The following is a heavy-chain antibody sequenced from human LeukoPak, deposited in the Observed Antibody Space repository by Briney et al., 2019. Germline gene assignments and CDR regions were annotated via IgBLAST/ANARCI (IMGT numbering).Heavy chain of an antibody. Sequence: ASVKVSCKASGYTFTNYGLSWVRQAPGQGLEWMGWISAYNGNTNYAQKLQGRVTMTRNTSISTAYMELSSLRSEDTAVYFCATMKRSYSVFDYWGQGTLVTVSS. D-gene: IGHD3-10*01. V-gene: IGHV1-18*01. CDR2: ISAYNGNT. CDR1: GYTFTNYG. CDR3: ATMKRSYSVFDY. J-gene: IGHJ4*02.